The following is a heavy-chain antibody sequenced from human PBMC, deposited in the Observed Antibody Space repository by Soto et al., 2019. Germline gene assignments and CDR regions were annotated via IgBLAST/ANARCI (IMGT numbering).Heavy chain of an antibody. CDR3: ARQGPYGDHDH. V-gene: IGHV3-66*04. D-gene: IGHD4-17*01. CDR2: IYSEGTP. J-gene: IGHJ4*02. CDR1: GFTVGSNY. Sequence: GGSLRLSCAASGFTVGSNYMSWVRQAPGKGLEWVSVIYSEGTPYYADSVKGRFTISRENSNNTLYLQMNILRDGDTAVYYCARQGPYGDHDHWGQGTLVTVSS.